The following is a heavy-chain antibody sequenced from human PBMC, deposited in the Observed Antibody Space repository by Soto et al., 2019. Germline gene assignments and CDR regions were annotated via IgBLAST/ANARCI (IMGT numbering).Heavy chain of an antibody. CDR1: GYTFTSYG. D-gene: IGHD3-16*01. V-gene: IGHV1-18*01. Sequence: QVQLVQSGAEVKKPGASVKVSCKASGYTFTSYGISWVRQAPGQGLEWMGWISAYNGNTNYAQKLQGRVTMTTDTSTSTASMELRSLSSDDTAVYYWARDRGWGSPWNWFDPWGQGTLVTVSS. J-gene: IGHJ5*02. CDR3: ARDRGWGSPWNWFDP. CDR2: ISAYNGNT.